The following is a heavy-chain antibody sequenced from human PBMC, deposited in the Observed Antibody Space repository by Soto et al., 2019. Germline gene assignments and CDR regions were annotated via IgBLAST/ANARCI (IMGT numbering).Heavy chain of an antibody. D-gene: IGHD3-3*01. CDR3: ATGKLRFLGDKFDY. CDR2: FDPEDGET. V-gene: IGHV1-24*01. Sequence: ASVKVSCKVSGYTLTELSMHWVRQAPGKGLEWMGGFDPEDGETIYAQKFQGRVTMTEDTSTDTAYMELSSLRSEDTAVYYCATGKLRFLGDKFDYWGQGTLVTVSS. CDR1: GYTLTELS. J-gene: IGHJ4*02.